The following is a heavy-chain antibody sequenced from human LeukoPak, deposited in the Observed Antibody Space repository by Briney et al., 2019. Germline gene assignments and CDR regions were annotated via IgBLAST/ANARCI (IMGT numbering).Heavy chain of an antibody. CDR3: AKVVSRTRYFDY. CDR1: GYTFTSYY. V-gene: IGHV1-46*01. D-gene: IGHD2-2*01. CDR2: INPSGGST. J-gene: IGHJ4*02. Sequence: ASVKVSCKASGYTFTSYYMHWVRQAPGQGLEWMGIINPSGGSTSYAQKFQGRVTMTRDMSTSTVYMELSSLRSEDTAVYYCAKVVSRTRYFDYWGQGTLVTVSS.